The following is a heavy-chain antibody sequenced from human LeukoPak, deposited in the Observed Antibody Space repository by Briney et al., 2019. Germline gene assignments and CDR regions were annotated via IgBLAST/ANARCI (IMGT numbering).Heavy chain of an antibody. CDR2: IYYSGST. CDR1: GGSISSSSYY. D-gene: IGHD1-7*01. Sequence: SETLSLTCTVSGGSISSSSYYWGWLRQPPGKGLEWLGSIYYSGSTYYNPSLKSRVTISVDTSKNQFSLKLSSVTAADTAVYYCARQGGSVTGTISNWFDPWGQGTLVTVSS. J-gene: IGHJ5*02. V-gene: IGHV4-39*01. CDR3: ARQGGSVTGTISNWFDP.